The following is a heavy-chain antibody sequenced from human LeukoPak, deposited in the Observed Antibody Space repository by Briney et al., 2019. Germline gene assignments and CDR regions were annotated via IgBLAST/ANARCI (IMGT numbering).Heavy chain of an antibody. J-gene: IGHJ5*02. D-gene: IGHD3-3*01. V-gene: IGHV4-39*07. CDR1: GGSISSSRYY. Sequence: SETLSLTCTVSGGSISSSRYYWGWIRQPPGKGLEWIGSIYYSGSTYYNPSLKSRVTISVDTSKNQFSLKLSSVTAADTAVYYCAREAPLFGVLINRWFDPWGQGTLVTVSS. CDR2: IYYSGST. CDR3: AREAPLFGVLINRWFDP.